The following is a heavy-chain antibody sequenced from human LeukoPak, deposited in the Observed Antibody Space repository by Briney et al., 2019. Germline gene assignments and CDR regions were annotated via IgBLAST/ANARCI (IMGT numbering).Heavy chain of an antibody. D-gene: IGHD3-10*01. CDR3: ARVPRVRGVIHYYMDV. V-gene: IGHV4-59*01. Sequence: PSETLSLTCSVSGDSISDYYWSWIRQPPGKGLEWIGHIYYSGNTNYNSSLKSRVTISLDASKNHFSLTLTSVTTADTAVYYCARVPRVRGVIHYYMDVWGKGTTVTVSS. J-gene: IGHJ6*03. CDR1: GDSISDYY. CDR2: IYYSGNT.